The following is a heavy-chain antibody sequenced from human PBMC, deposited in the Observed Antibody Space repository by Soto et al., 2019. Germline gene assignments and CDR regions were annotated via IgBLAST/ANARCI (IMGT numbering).Heavy chain of an antibody. CDR2: ISYDGGNK. Sequence: GGSLRLSCAASGFTFSGYAMHWVRQAPGKGLEWVALISYDGGNKYYADSVKGRFTVSRDSSKNTVFLQMNSLRPEDTAVYYCARGGGGYYYYGMDVWGQGTTVTVSS. CDR3: ARGGGGYYYYGMDV. CDR1: GFTFSGYA. J-gene: IGHJ6*02. D-gene: IGHD2-15*01. V-gene: IGHV3-30-3*01.